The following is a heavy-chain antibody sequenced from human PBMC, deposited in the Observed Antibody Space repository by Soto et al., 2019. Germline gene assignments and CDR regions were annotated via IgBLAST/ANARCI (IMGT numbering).Heavy chain of an antibody. J-gene: IGHJ4*02. Sequence: EVQLVESGGGLVQPGGSLRLSCAASGFTFSSYWMSWVRQAPGKGLEGVANIKHVVSEKYYVDSVKGRFTSSRDNAKNSLYLQMNSLRAGDTAIYYCASDKETAVAPFDYWGQGTLVTVSS. CDR3: ASDKETAVAPFDY. D-gene: IGHD6-19*01. CDR1: GFTFSSYW. V-gene: IGHV3-7*01. CDR2: IKHVVSEK.